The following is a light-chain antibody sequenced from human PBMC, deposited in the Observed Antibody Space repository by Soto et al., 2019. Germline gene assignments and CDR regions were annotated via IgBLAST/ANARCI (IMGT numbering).Light chain of an antibody. CDR3: SSFTSRDTLV. J-gene: IGLJ3*02. CDR1: SSDVGVYNY. Sequence: QSALTQPASVSGSPGQSIAISCTGTSSDVGVYNYVSWYQQHPAKAPRLIISEVTNRPSGVSNRFSGSKSGNTASLTISGLQVEDEADYFCSSFTSRDTLVFGGGTKLTVL. CDR2: EVT. V-gene: IGLV2-14*01.